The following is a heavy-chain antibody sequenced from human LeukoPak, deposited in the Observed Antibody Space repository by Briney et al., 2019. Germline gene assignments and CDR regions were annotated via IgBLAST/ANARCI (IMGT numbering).Heavy chain of an antibody. V-gene: IGHV4-59*08. D-gene: IGHD5-24*01. CDR3: ARSFRDGYNSPXYXFDY. Sequence: SETLSLTCTVSGGSISSYYWSWIRQPPGKGLEWIGYIYYSGSTNYNPSLKSRVTISVDTSKNQFSLKLSSVTAADTAVYYCARSFRDGYNSPXYXFDYWGQGTLVTVSS. CDR1: GGSISSYY. J-gene: IGHJ4*02. CDR2: IYYSGST.